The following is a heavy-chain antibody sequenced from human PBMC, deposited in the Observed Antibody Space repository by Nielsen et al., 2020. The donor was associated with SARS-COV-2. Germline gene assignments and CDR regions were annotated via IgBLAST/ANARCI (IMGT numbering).Heavy chain of an antibody. V-gene: IGHV1-2*04. CDR3: ARRGHDNSGYYWDY. J-gene: IGHJ4*02. Sequence: ASVKVSCKASGYTLTGYYIHWVRQAPGQGLEWMGWINPNTGNTKYAQKFQDWVTMTRDTSINTAYIELSRLRSDDMAVYFCARRGHDNSGYYWDYWGQGTLVTVSS. CDR1: GYTLTGYY. D-gene: IGHD3-22*01. CDR2: INPNTGNT.